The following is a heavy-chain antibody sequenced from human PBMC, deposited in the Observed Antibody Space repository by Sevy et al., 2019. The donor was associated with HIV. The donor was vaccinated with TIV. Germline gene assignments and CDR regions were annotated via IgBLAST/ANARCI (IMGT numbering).Heavy chain of an antibody. CDR3: ANIVAPYYYDSSGSSLPTNVLRDV. J-gene: IGHJ6*02. V-gene: IGHV3-23*01. Sequence: GGSLRLSCAASGFTFSSYAMSWVRQAPGKGLEWVSAISGSGGSTSYADSVKGRLTISRDNSKNTLYLQMNSLRAEDTAVYYCANIVAPYYYDSSGSSLPTNVLRDVWGQGTTVTVSS. CDR2: ISGSGGST. D-gene: IGHD3-22*01. CDR1: GFTFSSYA.